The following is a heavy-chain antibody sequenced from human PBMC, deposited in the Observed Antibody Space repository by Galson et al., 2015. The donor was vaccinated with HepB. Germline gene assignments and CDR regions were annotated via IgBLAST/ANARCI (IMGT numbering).Heavy chain of an antibody. J-gene: IGHJ6*03. D-gene: IGHD6-13*01. CDR1: GYTFTGYY. Sequence: SVKVSCKASGYTFTGYYMHWVRQAPGQGLEWMGWINPNSGGTNYAQKFQGWVTMTRDTSISTAYMELSRLRSDDTAVYYCAREGVAAAGTNYMDVWGKGTTVTVSS. CDR3: AREGVAAAGTNYMDV. CDR2: INPNSGGT. V-gene: IGHV1-2*04.